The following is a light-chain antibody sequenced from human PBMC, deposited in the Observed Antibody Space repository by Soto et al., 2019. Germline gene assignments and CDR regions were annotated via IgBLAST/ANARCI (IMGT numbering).Light chain of an antibody. Sequence: QSVLTQPPSASGSPGQSVTISCTGTKNDIGVYDFVSWYQHHPGKAPRLIIYEVVQRPSGVPDRFSGSKSGNTASLTVSGLQAADEADYSCCSFAGSYSYVFGSGTKVTVL. J-gene: IGLJ1*01. V-gene: IGLV2-8*01. CDR1: KNDIGVYDF. CDR2: EVV. CDR3: CSFAGSYSYV.